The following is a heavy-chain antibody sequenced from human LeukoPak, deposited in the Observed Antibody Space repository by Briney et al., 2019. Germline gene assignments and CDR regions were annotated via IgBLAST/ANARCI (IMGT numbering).Heavy chain of an antibody. CDR3: ARVSSRDYYIWGSYLDY. D-gene: IGHD3-16*02. CDR1: GFTFSSYG. Sequence: GRSLRLSCAASGFTFSSYGMHWVRQAPGKGLEWGAVIWYDGSNKYYADSVKGRFTISRDNSKNTLYLQMNSLRAEDTAVYYCARVSSRDYYIWGSYLDYWGQGTLVTVSS. V-gene: IGHV3-33*01. CDR2: IWYDGSNK. J-gene: IGHJ4*02.